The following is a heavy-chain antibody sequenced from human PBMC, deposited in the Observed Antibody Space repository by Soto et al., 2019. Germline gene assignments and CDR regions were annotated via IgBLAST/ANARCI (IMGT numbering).Heavy chain of an antibody. CDR1: GGTFSSYA. V-gene: IGHV1-69*13. CDR3: ATSVVVVPAAIPDETYYYYYGMDV. D-gene: IGHD2-2*01. J-gene: IGHJ6*02. Sequence: SVKVSCKASGGTFSSYAISWVRQAPGQGLEWMGGIIPIFGTANYAQKFQGRVTITADESTSTAYMELSSLRSEDTAVYYCATSVVVVPAAIPDETYYYYYGMDVWGQGTTVTVSS. CDR2: IIPIFGTA.